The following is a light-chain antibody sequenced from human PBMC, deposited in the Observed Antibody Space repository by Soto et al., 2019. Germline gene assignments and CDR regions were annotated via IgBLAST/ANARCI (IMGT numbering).Light chain of an antibody. V-gene: IGKV3-20*01. CDR3: QQYLRT. J-gene: IGKJ3*01. CDR2: GTS. CDR1: QSVSSSY. Sequence: ELVLTQSPGTLSLSPGERATLSCRASQSVSSSYLSWYQQKPGQAPRLLIYGTSTRATGIPDRFSGSGSETDFTLPISRLEPADFAIYYCQQYLRTFGRGNKVDIK.